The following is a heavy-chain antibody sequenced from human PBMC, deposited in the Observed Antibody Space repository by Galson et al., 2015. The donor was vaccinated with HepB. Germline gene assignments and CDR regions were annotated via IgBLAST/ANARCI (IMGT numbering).Heavy chain of an antibody. CDR2: IIPIFGTA. V-gene: IGHV1-69*13. Sequence: SVKVSCKASGGTFSSYAISWVRQAPGQGLEWMRGIIPIFGTANYAQKFQGRVTITADESTSTAYMELSSLRSEDTAVYYCARDQERGVGWFDPWGQGTLVTVSS. D-gene: IGHD1-26*01. CDR3: ARDQERGVGWFDP. J-gene: IGHJ5*02. CDR1: GGTFSSYA.